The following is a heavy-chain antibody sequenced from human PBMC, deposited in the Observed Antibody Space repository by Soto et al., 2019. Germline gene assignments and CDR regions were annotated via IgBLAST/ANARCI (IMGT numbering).Heavy chain of an antibody. V-gene: IGHV3-49*04. CDR1: GFTFGDFP. J-gene: IGHJ6*02. D-gene: IGHD6-19*01. Sequence: PGGSLRLSCTASGFTFGDFPMSWVRQAPGKGLEWVGFIGSRPYSGTTQYAASVKGRFTISRDDFKRIAYLQMNSLKSEDTAVYYCTRDMSTPPDSSPDFYGLDVWGLGTTVTVSS. CDR2: IGSRPYSGTT. CDR3: TRDMSTPPDSSPDFYGLDV.